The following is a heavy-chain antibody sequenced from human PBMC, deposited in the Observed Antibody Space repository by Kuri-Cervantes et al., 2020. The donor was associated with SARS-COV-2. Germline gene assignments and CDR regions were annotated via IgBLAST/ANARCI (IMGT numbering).Heavy chain of an antibody. CDR1: GFTFSSYA. V-gene: IGHV3-30-3*01. CDR2: ISYDGSNK. CDR3: ARVEGGSYFGGNDY. Sequence: LSLTCAASGFTFSSYAMHWVRQAPGKGLEWVAVISYDGSNKYYADSVKGRFTISRDNSKNTLYLQMNSLRAEDTAVYYCARVEGGSYFGGNDYWGQGTLVTVSS. D-gene: IGHD1-26*01. J-gene: IGHJ4*02.